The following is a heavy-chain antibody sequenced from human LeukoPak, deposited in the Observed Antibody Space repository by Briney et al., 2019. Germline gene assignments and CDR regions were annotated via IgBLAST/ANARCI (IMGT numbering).Heavy chain of an antibody. CDR2: IYSGGST. CDR1: GFSVSDKC. Sequence: GSLRLYCEASGFSVSDKCMSWVRQAPGKDLEWVSGIYSGGSTYYAGSVKGPFTISRDNSKNTLYLQMKSLRLEDTAVYYCARGPYGDPLSQLDYWGQGTLVTVSS. J-gene: IGHJ4*02. V-gene: IGHV3-53*01. CDR3: ARGPYGDPLSQLDY. D-gene: IGHD2-21*02.